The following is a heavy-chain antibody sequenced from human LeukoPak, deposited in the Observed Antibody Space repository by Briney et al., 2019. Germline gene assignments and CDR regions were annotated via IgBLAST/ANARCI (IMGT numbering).Heavy chain of an antibody. CDR2: INHSGST. Sequence: PSETLSLTCAVYGVSFSGNYWSWIRQPPGKGLEWLGEINHSGSTNYNPSLKGRVTISVHTSKNQFSLKLSSVTAADTAVYYCASGDVVVPADTDSTNSMDVWGQGTTVTVSS. CDR1: GVSFSGNY. J-gene: IGHJ6*02. D-gene: IGHD2-2*01. CDR3: ASGDVVVPADTDSTNSMDV. V-gene: IGHV4-34*01.